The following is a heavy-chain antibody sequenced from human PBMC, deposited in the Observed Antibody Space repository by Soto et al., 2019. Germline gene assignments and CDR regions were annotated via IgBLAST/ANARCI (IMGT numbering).Heavy chain of an antibody. CDR3: ARDKRYDLTYYYGMDV. D-gene: IGHD3-16*01. CDR2: ISSSGSTI. V-gene: IGHV3-48*03. J-gene: IGHJ6*02. CDR1: GFTFSSYE. Sequence: GGSLRLSCAASGFTFSSYEMNWVRQAPGKGLEWVSYISSSGSTIYYADSVKGRFTISRDNAKNSLYLQMNSLRAEDTAVYYCARDKRYDLTYYYGMDVWGQGTTVTVSS.